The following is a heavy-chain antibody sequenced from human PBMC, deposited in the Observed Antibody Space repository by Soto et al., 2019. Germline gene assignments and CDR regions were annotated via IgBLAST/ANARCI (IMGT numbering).Heavy chain of an antibody. J-gene: IGHJ4*02. V-gene: IGHV4-59*08. CDR3: ARRYGRDFDY. CDR2: IYYSGSS. D-gene: IGHD4-17*01. Sequence: QVQLQESRPGLVKPSETLSLTCTDSGGSISSYYWSWIPQPLGKGLEWIGYIYYSGSSNYNPSLNSRVTIAVHTSKNASSLPLSSVTAAATAVSYSARRYGRDFDYWGQGTLVTVSS. CDR1: GGSISSYY.